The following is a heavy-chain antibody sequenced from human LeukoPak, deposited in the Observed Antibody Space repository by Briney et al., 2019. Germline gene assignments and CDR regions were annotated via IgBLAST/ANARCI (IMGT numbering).Heavy chain of an antibody. J-gene: IGHJ1*01. D-gene: IGHD2-8*01. Sequence: PSETLSLTCAVYGGSFRGYYWSWLRQPPGKGLEWVGEINHSGSTNYNPSLKSRVTISVDTSKNQFSLKLSSVTAADTAVYYCARNGFRFLVAEYFQHWGQGTLVTVSS. V-gene: IGHV4-34*01. CDR3: ARNGFRFLVAEYFQH. CDR2: INHSGST. CDR1: GGSFRGYY.